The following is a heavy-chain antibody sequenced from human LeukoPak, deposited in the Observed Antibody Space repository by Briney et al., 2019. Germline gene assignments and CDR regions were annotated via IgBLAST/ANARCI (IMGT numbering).Heavy chain of an antibody. CDR2: ITTNGGRT. J-gene: IGHJ4*02. CDR1: GVTFSSYT. V-gene: IGHV3-64*01. Sequence: GSLRLSCAASGVTFSSYTMHWVRQAPGKGLEYVSAITTNGGRTYYANSFKGRFTISRDNSKSTLYLQMGSLRTEDMAVYYCARGRLVVTALDYWGQGTLVTVSS. CDR3: ARGRLVVTALDY. D-gene: IGHD2-21*02.